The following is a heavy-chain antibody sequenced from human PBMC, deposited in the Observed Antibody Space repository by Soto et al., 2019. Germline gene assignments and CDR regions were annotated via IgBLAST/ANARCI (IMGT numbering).Heavy chain of an antibody. V-gene: IGHV4-31*03. CDR2: IYYSGST. D-gene: IGHD2-15*01. Sequence: SETLSLTCTVSGGSISSGGYYWSWIRQHPGKGLEWIGYIYYSGSTYYNPSLKSRVTISVDTSKNQFSLKLSSVTAADTAVCYCARVQVQCSGGSCYSAWFDPWGQGTLVTVSS. CDR1: GGSISSGGYY. CDR3: ARVQVQCSGGSCYSAWFDP. J-gene: IGHJ5*02.